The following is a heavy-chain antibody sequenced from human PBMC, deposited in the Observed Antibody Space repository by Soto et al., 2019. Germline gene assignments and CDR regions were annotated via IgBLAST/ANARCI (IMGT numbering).Heavy chain of an antibody. V-gene: IGHV3-7*01. J-gene: IGHJ4*02. Sequence: GGSLRLSCAASGFTFSSYWMSWVRQAPGKGLEWVANIKQDGSEKYYVDSVKGRFTISRDNAKNSLYLQMNSLRAEDTAVYYCARDLGYCTNGVCPAFDYWGQGTLVTVSS. CDR1: GFTFSSYW. CDR2: IKQDGSEK. D-gene: IGHD2-8*01. CDR3: ARDLGYCTNGVCPAFDY.